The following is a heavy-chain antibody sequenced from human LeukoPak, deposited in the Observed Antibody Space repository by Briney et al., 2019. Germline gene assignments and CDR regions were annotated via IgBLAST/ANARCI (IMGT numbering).Heavy chain of an antibody. CDR1: GGSISSYY. D-gene: IGHD3-22*01. V-gene: IGHV4-59*12. J-gene: IGHJ4*02. CDR3: ARRDSSGYYFKDMDY. Sequence: SETLSLTCTVSGGSISSYYWSWIRQPPRKGLEWIGEIYHSGSTNYNPSLKSRVTISVDKSKNQFSLKLSSVTAADTAVYYCARRDSSGYYFKDMDYWGQGTLVTVSS. CDR2: IYHSGST.